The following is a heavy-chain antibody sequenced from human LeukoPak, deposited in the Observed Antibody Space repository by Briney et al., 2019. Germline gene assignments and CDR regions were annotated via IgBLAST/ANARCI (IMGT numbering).Heavy chain of an antibody. CDR1: GYTFSDYY. Sequence: ASVKVSCKASGYTFSDYYMHWVRQAPGQGLEWMGWINPNSGGTNYAQNFQGRFTMTRDTSINTAYMELSRLTSDDTAVYYCARGPLQSDWYYFDYWGQGILVTVSS. J-gene: IGHJ4*02. V-gene: IGHV1-2*02. D-gene: IGHD3/OR15-3a*01. CDR2: INPNSGGT. CDR3: ARGPLQSDWYYFDY.